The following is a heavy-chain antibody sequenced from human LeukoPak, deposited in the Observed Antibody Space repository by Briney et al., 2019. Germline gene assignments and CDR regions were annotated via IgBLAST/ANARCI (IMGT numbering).Heavy chain of an antibody. D-gene: IGHD6-13*01. CDR3: ARDSYSSSRQTFDY. CDR1: GGSISSGDYY. V-gene: IGHV4-30-4*01. Sequence: SETLSLTCTVSGGSISSGDYYWSWIRQPPGKGLEWFGYIFYSGNTYYNPSLKSRVTISVDTSKNQFSLNLSSVTAADTAVYYCARDSYSSSRQTFDYWGQGTLVTVSS. J-gene: IGHJ4*02. CDR2: IFYSGNT.